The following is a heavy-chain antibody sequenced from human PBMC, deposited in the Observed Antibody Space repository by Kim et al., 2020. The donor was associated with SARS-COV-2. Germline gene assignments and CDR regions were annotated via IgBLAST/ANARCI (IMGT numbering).Heavy chain of an antibody. V-gene: IGHV4-59*01. CDR3: ARGRTVPYY. D-gene: IGHD4-4*01. CDR2: IYYSGST. CDR1: GGSISSYY. Sequence: SETLSLTCTVSGGSISSYYWSWIRQPPGKGLEWIGYIYYSGSTNYNPSLKSRVTISVDTSKNQFSLKLSSVTAADTAVYYCARGRTVPYYWGQGTLVTVSS. J-gene: IGHJ4*02.